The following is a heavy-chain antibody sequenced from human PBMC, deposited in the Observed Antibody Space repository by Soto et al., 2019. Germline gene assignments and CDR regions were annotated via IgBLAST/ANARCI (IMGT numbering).Heavy chain of an antibody. V-gene: IGHV4-59*01. J-gene: IGHJ4*02. CDR1: GGSISSYY. D-gene: IGHD5-12*01. Sequence: SETLSLTCTVSGGSISSYYWSWIRQPPGKGLEWIGYIYYSGSTNYNPSLKSRVTISVDTSKNQFSLKLSSVTAADTAVYYCARDRPLATDWGQGTLVTVSS. CDR3: ARDRPLATD. CDR2: IYYSGST.